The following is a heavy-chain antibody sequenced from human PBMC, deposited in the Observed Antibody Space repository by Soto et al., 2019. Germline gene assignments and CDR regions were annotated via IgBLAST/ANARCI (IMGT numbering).Heavy chain of an antibody. CDR3: ARDVGAPGD. CDR1: GYTFTSYA. J-gene: IGHJ4*02. V-gene: IGHV1-3*01. Sequence: QVQLVQSGAEVKKPGASVKVSCKASGYTFTSYAMQWVRQAPGQRLEWMGWINAGNGNTKYSQKFQGRVTITRDTSASTASMALTSLRSEGTAVYYCARDVGAPGDWGQGTRVTVSS. CDR2: INAGNGNT. D-gene: IGHD1-26*01.